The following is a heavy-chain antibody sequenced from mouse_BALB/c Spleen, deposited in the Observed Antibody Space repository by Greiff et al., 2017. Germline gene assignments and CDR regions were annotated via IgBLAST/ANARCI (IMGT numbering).Heavy chain of an antibody. Sequence: EVKLVESGGGLVQPGGSRKLSCAASGFTFSSFGMHWVRQAPEKGLEWVAYISSGSSTIYYADTVKGRFTISRDNPKNTLFLQMTSLRSEDTAMYYCARRSITTATFDYWGQGTTLTVSS. D-gene: IGHD1-2*01. CDR2: ISSGSSTI. CDR1: GFTFSSFG. V-gene: IGHV5-17*02. J-gene: IGHJ2*01. CDR3: ARRSITTATFDY.